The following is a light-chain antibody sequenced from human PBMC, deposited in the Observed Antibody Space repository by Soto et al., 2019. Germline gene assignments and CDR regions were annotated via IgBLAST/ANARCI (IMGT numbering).Light chain of an antibody. CDR2: GVS. Sequence: EIVMTQSPGTLSLSLGERVTLSCRASQSVSSNYLAWYQQRPGQAPRLLIHGVSSRATGIPDRLTGSGSGRDFTLTISSLEPEDSAVYYGQQYGRSPYSFGQGTKVDIK. J-gene: IGKJ2*01. CDR1: QSVSSNY. V-gene: IGKV3-20*01. CDR3: QQYGRSPYS.